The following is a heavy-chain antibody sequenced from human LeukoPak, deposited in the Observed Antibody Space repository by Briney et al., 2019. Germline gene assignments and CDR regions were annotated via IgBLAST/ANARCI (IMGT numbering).Heavy chain of an antibody. V-gene: IGHV3-15*01. J-gene: IGHJ4*02. D-gene: IGHD3-10*01. CDR1: GFTFSNAW. CDR2: IKSKTDGGTT. Sequence: GGSLRLSCAASGFTFSNAWMNWVRQAPGKGLEWVGRIKSKTDGGTTDYAAPVKGRFTISRDDSKNTLFLQMNSLKTGDTAVYYCTLPWGSGSYYDYWGQGTLVTVSS. CDR3: TLPWGSGSYYDY.